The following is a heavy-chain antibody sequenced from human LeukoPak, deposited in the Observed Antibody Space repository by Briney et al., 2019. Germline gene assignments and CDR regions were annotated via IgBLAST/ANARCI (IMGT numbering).Heavy chain of an antibody. V-gene: IGHV3-7*03. CDR3: ARRGSTDY. CDR2: IKEDGSEK. CDR1: GFSFSGYW. D-gene: IGHD2/OR15-2a*01. Sequence: GGSLRLSCAASGFSFSGYWMTWVRQAPGKGLEWVADIKEDGSEKYYADFVKGRFTISRDNAKNSLDLQMNSLRAEDTAVYYCARRGSTDYWGQGTLVTVSS. J-gene: IGHJ4*02.